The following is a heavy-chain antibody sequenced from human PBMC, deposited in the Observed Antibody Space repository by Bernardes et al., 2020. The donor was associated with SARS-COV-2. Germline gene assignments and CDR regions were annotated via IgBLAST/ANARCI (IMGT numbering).Heavy chain of an antibody. D-gene: IGHD3-3*01. CDR2: IYYSGST. V-gene: IGHV4-59*01. J-gene: IGHJ5*02. CDR1: GGSISRYY. Sequence: SETLSLTCTVSGGSISRYYWSWIRQPPGKGLEWIGYIYYSGSTNYNPSLKSRVTISVDTSKNQFSLKLRSVTAADTAVYYCAREAEGGRFWEWHPNWFDPWGQGTLVTVSS. CDR3: AREAEGGRFWEWHPNWFDP.